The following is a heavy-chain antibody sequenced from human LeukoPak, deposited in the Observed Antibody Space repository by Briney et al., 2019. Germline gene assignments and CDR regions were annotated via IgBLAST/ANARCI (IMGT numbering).Heavy chain of an antibody. CDR3: ARDKEGATCQAFDI. Sequence: PSETLSLTCTVSGYSISSGYYWGWIRQPPGKGLEWIGSIYYSGSIYCNPSLKSRVTISVDTSKNQFSLKLSSVTAADTAVYYCARDKEGATCQAFDIWGQGTMVTVSS. V-gene: IGHV4-38-2*02. CDR2: IYYSGSI. CDR1: GYSISSGYY. J-gene: IGHJ3*02. D-gene: IGHD1-26*01.